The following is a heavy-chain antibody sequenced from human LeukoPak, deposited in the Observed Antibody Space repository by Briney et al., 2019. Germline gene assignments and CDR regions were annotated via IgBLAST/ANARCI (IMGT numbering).Heavy chain of an antibody. CDR3: AKVTYDYLWGSFET. V-gene: IGHV3-23*01. J-gene: IGHJ5*02. CDR2: ISGSGDST. CDR1: GVTFSSHV. Sequence: PGGPLRLSCAASGVTFSSHVISDIPHAPGKGVVWVSAISGSGDSTYYSDSVKGRFTISGDNSKNTMYLQMNSRRAEDTAVYYCAKVTYDYLWGSFETWGQGTLVTVSS. D-gene: IGHD3-16*01.